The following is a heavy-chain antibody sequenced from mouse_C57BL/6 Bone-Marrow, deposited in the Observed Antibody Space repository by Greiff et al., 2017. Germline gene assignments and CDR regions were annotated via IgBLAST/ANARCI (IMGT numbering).Heavy chain of an antibody. D-gene: IGHD1-1*01. CDR2: IWTGGGT. J-gene: IGHJ4*01. CDR1: GFSLTSYA. CDR3: ARNLGLLLRPYYYAMDY. Sequence: VMLVESGPGLVAPSQSLSITCTVSGFSLTSYAISWVRQPPGTGLEWLGVIWTGGGTNYNSALKSRLDISKDNSKSQVFLKMNSLQTDDTARYYCARNLGLLLRPYYYAMDYWGQGTSVTVSS. V-gene: IGHV2-9-1*01.